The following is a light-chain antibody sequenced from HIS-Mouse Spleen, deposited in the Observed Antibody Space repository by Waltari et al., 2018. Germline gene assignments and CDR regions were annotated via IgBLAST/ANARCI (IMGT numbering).Light chain of an antibody. V-gene: IGLV2-23*01. CDR1: SSDVGRYNL. CDR2: EGS. CDR3: CSYAGSSTWV. Sequence: QSALTQPASVSGSPGQSITISCPGTSSDVGRYNLLPWYQQHPGKAPKLMIYEGSKRPSGVSNRFSGSKSGNTASLTISGLQAEDEADYYCCSYAGSSTWVFGGGTKLTVL. J-gene: IGLJ3*02.